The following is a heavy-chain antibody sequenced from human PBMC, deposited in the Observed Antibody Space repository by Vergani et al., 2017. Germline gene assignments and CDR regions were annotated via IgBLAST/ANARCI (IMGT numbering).Heavy chain of an antibody. CDR3: GRGSDNYN. V-gene: IGHV3-23*01. CDR1: GFTFSSHA. Sequence: EVQLLQSEGAVVQPGGSLRLSCVASGFTFSSHAMSWVRQGHGQGLEWVSSIKNTDDSTHYADSLKGRFTISRDNYKNTLYLQMNSLRGEDTAVYYCGRGSDNYNWGQGNLVTGSS. J-gene: IGHJ4*01. CDR2: IKNTDDST. D-gene: IGHD5-24*01.